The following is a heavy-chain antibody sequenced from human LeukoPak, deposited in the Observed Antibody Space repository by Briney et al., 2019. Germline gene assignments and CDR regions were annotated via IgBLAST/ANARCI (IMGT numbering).Heavy chain of an antibody. CDR2: INPSGGST. CDR1: GYTFTSYG. Sequence: ASVKVSCKASGYTFTSYGISRVRQAPGQGLEWMGIINPSGGSTSYAQKFQGRVTMTRDTSTSTVYMELSSLRSEDTAVYYCARDRGGPVVPAAYYYFDYWGQGTLVTVSS. J-gene: IGHJ4*02. V-gene: IGHV1-46*01. D-gene: IGHD2-2*01. CDR3: ARDRGGPVVPAAYYYFDY.